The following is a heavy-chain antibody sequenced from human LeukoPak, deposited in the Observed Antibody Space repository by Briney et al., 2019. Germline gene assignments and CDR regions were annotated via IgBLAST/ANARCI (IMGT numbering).Heavy chain of an antibody. CDR2: IYSGGST. CDR3: ARDSFYSTTDAFDI. Sequence: GGSLRLSCAASGFTVSSNYMSWVRQAPGKGLEWVSVIYSGGSTNYADSVKGRLTISRDNSKNTLYLQMNSLRAEDTAVYYCARDSFYSTTDAFDIWGQGTMVTVSS. J-gene: IGHJ3*02. CDR1: GFTVSSNY. D-gene: IGHD2/OR15-2a*01. V-gene: IGHV3-53*01.